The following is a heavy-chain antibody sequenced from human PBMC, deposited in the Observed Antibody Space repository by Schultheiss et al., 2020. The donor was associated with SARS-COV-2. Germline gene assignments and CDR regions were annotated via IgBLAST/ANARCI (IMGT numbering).Heavy chain of an antibody. CDR3: MGWISGSPGY. V-gene: IGHV3-23*01. CDR1: GFTFSSYS. J-gene: IGHJ4*02. CDR2: ISGSGGST. Sequence: GGSLRLSCAASGFTFSSYSMNWVRQAPGKGLEWVSAISGSGGSTYYADSVKGRFTISRDNSKNTLYLQMNSLRAEDTAVYYCMGWISGSPGYWGQGALVTVSS. D-gene: IGHD2-15*01.